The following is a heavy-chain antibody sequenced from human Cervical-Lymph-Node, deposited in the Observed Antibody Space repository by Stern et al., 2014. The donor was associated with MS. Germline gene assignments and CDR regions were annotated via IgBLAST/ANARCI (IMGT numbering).Heavy chain of an antibody. CDR1: GYSFNLYW. Sequence: VQLVQSGAELKKPGESLKISCKGSGYSFNLYWIGWVRQMLGKGLEGMGIIYPGDSYTKCSPSFQGQITISADKPISTTYRQWSSLKSSDTAMYYCAALVRGSYFDWGQGTLVTVSS. J-gene: IGHJ4*02. CDR2: IYPGDSYT. CDR3: AALVRGSYFD. V-gene: IGHV5-51*01. D-gene: IGHD1-26*01.